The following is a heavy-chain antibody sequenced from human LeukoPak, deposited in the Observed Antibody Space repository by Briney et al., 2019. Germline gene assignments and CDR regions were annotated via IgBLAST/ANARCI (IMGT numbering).Heavy chain of an antibody. V-gene: IGHV3-53*01. CDR2: IYSGATT. J-gene: IGHJ2*01. D-gene: IGHD3-10*01. CDR3: ARLGDHYHWNLDL. Sequence: GGSLRLSCAASGFTISTKYMNWVRQAPEKGLEWVSIIYSGATTYYADSGRGRFTIPRDTSKNTVSLQMNSLRAEDTAVYFCARLGDHYHWNLDLWGRGTLVTVSS. CDR1: GFTISTKY.